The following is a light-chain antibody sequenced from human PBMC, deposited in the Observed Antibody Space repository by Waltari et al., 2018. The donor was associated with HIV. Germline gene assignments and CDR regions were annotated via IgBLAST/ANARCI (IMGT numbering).Light chain of an antibody. CDR1: QTVSSNY. V-gene: IGKV3-20*01. CDR3: QQYDTSPT. J-gene: IGKJ3*01. CDR2: DAS. Sequence: EIVLTQSPGTLSLSPGERATLSCRASQTVSSNYLAWYQQKPGQAPTLLIYDASSRATGIPDRFSGSGSGTDFTLTINRLEHEDFAVYYCQQYDTSPTFGPGTKVDI.